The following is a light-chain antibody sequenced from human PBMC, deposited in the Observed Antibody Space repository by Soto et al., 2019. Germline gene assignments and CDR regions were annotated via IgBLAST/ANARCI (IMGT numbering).Light chain of an antibody. CDR3: TSYTTRGNYV. CDR2: DVS. J-gene: IGLJ1*01. Sequence: QSALTQPASVSGSPGQSIAISCTGTSSDVGAYNYVSWYQQHPGKAPKLMIFDVSNRPSGVSNRFSGSKSGNTASLTISGLQAEDEADYYCTSYTTRGNYVFGIGTKVTVL. CDR1: SSDVGAYNY. V-gene: IGLV2-14*01.